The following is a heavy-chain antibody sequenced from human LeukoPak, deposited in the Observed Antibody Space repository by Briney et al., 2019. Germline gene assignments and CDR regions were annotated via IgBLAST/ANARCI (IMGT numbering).Heavy chain of an antibody. D-gene: IGHD6-19*01. J-gene: IGHJ1*01. Sequence: GGSLRLSCAASGFTFSGYGMHWVRQAPGKGLEWVAFIRYDGSNKYYADSVKGRFTISRDNSKNTLYLQMNSLRAEDTAVYYCAKDGPFSGWGAAEYFQHWGQGTLVTVSS. V-gene: IGHV3-30*02. CDR1: GFTFSGYG. CDR3: AKDGPFSGWGAAEYFQH. CDR2: IRYDGSNK.